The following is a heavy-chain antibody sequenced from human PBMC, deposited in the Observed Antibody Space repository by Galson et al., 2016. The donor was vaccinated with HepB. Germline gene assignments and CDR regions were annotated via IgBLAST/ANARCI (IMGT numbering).Heavy chain of an antibody. CDR3: ATVGAGCSRTSCYFDT. D-gene: IGHD2-2*01. Sequence: SETLSLTCAVSGGSISDDIWWTWVRQPPGKGLEWIGEIYHSGSTNYKPSLKSRVTISVDKSKNQFSLMSSVAAADTPVYYCATVGAGCSRTSCYFDTWGQGALVAVSS. CDR1: GGSISDDIW. V-gene: IGHV4-4*02. CDR2: IYHSGST. J-gene: IGHJ4*02.